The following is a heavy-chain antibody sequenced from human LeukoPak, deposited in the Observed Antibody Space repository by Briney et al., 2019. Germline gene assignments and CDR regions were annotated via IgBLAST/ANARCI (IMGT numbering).Heavy chain of an antibody. Sequence: SETLSLTCAVSGGSLSSYYFSWIRQSPGKGLEWIAYINYSGSASYNPSLKSRVTMSVDTSKQFSLSLSSVTAADTAVYYCARHNYDDYVFDIWGQGTKVTVSS. CDR2: INYSGSA. V-gene: IGHV4-59*08. D-gene: IGHD4-17*01. CDR3: ARHNYDDYVFDI. J-gene: IGHJ3*02. CDR1: GGSLSSYY.